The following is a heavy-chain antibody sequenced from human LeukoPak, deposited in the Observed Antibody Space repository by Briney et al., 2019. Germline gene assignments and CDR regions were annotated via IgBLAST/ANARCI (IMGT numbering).Heavy chain of an antibody. CDR1: GGSFSGYY. V-gene: IGHV4-34*01. D-gene: IGHD2-21*01. CDR2: INHSGST. CDR3: ARGVLGIYYYYYYGMDI. Sequence: SETLSLTCAVYGGSFSGYYWSWIRQPPGKGLEWIGEINHSGSTNYNPSLKSRVAISVDTSKNQFSQKLSSVTAADTAVYYCARGVLGIYYYYYYGMDIWGKGTTVTVS. J-gene: IGHJ6*04.